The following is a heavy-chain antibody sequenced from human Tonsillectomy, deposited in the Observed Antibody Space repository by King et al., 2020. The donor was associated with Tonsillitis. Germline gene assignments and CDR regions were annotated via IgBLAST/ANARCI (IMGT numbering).Heavy chain of an antibody. CDR1: GFTFSSYA. Sequence: VQLVESGGGLVQPGGSLRLSCAASGFTFSSYAMSWVRQAPGKGLEWVSAISGGGSSTYYADSVKGRFTISRDNSKNTLYLQMNSLRAEDTAVYHCAKVLGEDCNDGGGDYWGQGTLVTVSS. D-gene: IGHD1-1*01. CDR3: AKVLGEDCNDGGGDY. CDR2: ISGGGSST. V-gene: IGHV3-23*04. J-gene: IGHJ4*02.